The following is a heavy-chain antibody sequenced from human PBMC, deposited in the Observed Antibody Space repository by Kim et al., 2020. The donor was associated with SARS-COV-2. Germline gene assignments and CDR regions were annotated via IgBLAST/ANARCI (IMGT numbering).Heavy chain of an antibody. J-gene: IGHJ4*02. CDR3: ARVWVDSGYSYGDGPYYFDY. CDR1: GGSFSGYY. Sequence: SETLSLTCAVYGGSFSGYYWSWIRQPPGKGLEWIGEINHSGSTNYNPSLKSRVTISVDTSKNQFSLKLSSVTAADTAVYYCARVWVDSGYSYGDGPYYFDYWGQGTLVTVSS. V-gene: IGHV4-34*01. CDR2: INHSGST. D-gene: IGHD5-18*01.